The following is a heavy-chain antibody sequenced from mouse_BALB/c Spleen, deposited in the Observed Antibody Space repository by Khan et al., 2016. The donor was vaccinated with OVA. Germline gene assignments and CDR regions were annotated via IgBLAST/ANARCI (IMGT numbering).Heavy chain of an antibody. D-gene: IGHD2-4*01. CDR3: TRKYYYDYDPFPY. J-gene: IGHJ3*01. Sequence: EVQLQESGPGLVKPSQSLSLTCTVTGYSITSEYTWNWIRQFPGNKLEWMGFISYSGNTRYTPSLKSRISITRDTSKNQCFLQLNSVTSEDTASYYCTRKYYYDYDPFPYWCQGTLVTVSA. CDR1: GYSITSEYT. CDR2: ISYSGNT. V-gene: IGHV3-2*02.